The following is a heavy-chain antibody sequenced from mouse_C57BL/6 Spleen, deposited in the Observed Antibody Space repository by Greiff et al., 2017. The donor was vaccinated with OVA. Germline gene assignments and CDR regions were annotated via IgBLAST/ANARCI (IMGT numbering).Heavy chain of an antibody. D-gene: IGHD1-1*01. CDR3: ARIYGSSYWYFDV. Sequence: VQLQQSGPELVKPGASVKISCKASGYTFTDYYMNWVKQSHGKSLEWIGDINPNNGGTSYNQKFKGKATLTVDKSSSTAYMELRSLTSEDSAVYYCARIYGSSYWYFDVWGTGTTVTVSS. CDR2: INPNNGGT. J-gene: IGHJ1*03. V-gene: IGHV1-26*01. CDR1: GYTFTDYY.